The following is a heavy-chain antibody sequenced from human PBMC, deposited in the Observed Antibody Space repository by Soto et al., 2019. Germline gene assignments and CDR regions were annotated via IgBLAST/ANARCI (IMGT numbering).Heavy chain of an antibody. J-gene: IGHJ6*02. CDR3: ARYSSSWAYYYGMDV. CDR1: GFTFSDYY. D-gene: IGHD6-13*01. V-gene: IGHV3-11*01. CDR2: ISSSGSTI. Sequence: PGGSLRLSCAASGFTFSDYYMSWIRQAPGKGLEWVSYISSSGSTIYYADSVKGRFTISRDNAKNSLYLQMNSLRAEDTAVYYCARYSSSWAYYYGMDVWGQGTRVTVSS.